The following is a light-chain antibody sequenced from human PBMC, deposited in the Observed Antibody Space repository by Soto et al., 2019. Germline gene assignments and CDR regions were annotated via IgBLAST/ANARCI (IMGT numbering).Light chain of an antibody. CDR1: HSVSSN. Sequence: SPSTRSVSPNERASLACRASHSVSSNLAWYQQKPGQAPRLLIYGASSRATGIPDRFSGSGSGTDFTLTISRLEPEDFAVYYCQQYGSAPTFGQGTRLDI. J-gene: IGKJ5*01. CDR2: GAS. CDR3: QQYGSAPT. V-gene: IGKV3-20*01.